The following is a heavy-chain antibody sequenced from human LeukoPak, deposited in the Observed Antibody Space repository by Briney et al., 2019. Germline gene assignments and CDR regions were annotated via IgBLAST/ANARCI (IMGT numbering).Heavy chain of an antibody. Sequence: HPGGSLRLSCATSGFTFNSYAMHWVRQAPGKGLEWVAVISYDGSNKYYADSVKGRFTISRDNSKNTLYLQMNSLRAEDTAVYYCAKDSSGSYFQKDYWGQGTLVTVSS. D-gene: IGHD1-26*01. CDR3: AKDSSGSYFQKDY. V-gene: IGHV3-30*04. CDR2: ISYDGSNK. CDR1: GFTFNSYA. J-gene: IGHJ4*02.